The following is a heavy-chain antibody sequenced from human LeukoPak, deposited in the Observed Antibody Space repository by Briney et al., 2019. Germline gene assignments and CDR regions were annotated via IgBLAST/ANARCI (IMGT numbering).Heavy chain of an antibody. CDR1: GFPFSSYW. CDR3: TRVGYIDEEIDY. J-gene: IGHJ4*02. CDR2: IKQDGSKK. V-gene: IGHV3-7*04. Sequence: GGSLRLSCVASGFPFSSYWMTWVRQAPGKGLEWVANIKQDGSKKSYVDSVKGRFTISRDNAKNSLYLQMNSLRAEDTAIYYCTRVGYIDEEIDYWGQGTLVTVSS. D-gene: IGHD5-24*01.